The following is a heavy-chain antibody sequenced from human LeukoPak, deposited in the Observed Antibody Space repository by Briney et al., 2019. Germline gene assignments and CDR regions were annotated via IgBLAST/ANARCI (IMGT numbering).Heavy chain of an antibody. Sequence: ASVTVSCKASGGTFSSYAISWVRQAPGQGLEWMGGIIPIFGTANYAQKFQGRVTITTDESTSTAYMELSSLRSEDTAVYYCARGAFGYYYYYMDVWGKGTTVTVSS. J-gene: IGHJ6*03. CDR1: GGTFSSYA. CDR2: IIPIFGTA. V-gene: IGHV1-69*05. CDR3: ARGAFGYYYYYMDV. D-gene: IGHD3-16*01.